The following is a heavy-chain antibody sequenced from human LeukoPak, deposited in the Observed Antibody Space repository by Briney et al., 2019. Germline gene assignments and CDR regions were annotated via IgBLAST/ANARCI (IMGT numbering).Heavy chain of an antibody. J-gene: IGHJ4*02. CDR3: ARGRIRTYYYDSSGYYYAY. CDR1: GGSFSGYY. Sequence: SETLSLTCAVYGGSFSGYYWSWIRQPPGKGLEWIGEINHSGSTNYNPSLKSRVTISVDTSKNQFSLKLSSVTAADTAVYYCARGRIRTYYYDSSGYYYAYWGQGTLVTVSS. CDR2: INHSGST. V-gene: IGHV4-34*01. D-gene: IGHD3-22*01.